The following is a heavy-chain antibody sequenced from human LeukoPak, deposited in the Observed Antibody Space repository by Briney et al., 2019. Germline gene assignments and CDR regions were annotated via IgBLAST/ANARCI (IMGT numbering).Heavy chain of an antibody. CDR3: ARSTLYSGSYYVDY. CDR2: IYYSGST. D-gene: IGHD1-26*01. Sequence: SETLSLTCTVSGDSTSSDRYYGGWVRQPPGKGLEWIGNIYYSGSTYYNPSLKSRVTISVDTSKNQFSLKLSSVTAADTAVYYCARSTLYSGSYYVDYWGQGTLVTVSS. J-gene: IGHJ4*02. V-gene: IGHV4-39*01. CDR1: GDSTSSDRYY.